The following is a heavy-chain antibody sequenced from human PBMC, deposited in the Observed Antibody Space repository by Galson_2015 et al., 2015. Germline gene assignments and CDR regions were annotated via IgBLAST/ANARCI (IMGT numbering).Heavy chain of an antibody. CDR2: ISYDGSNK. Sequence: SLRLSCAASGFTFSSYGMHWVRQAPGKGLEWVAVISYDGSNKYYADSVKGRFTISRDNSKNTLYLQMNSLRAEDTAVYYCARERGVDTAMIPTDDAFDIWGQGTMVTVSS. CDR1: GFTFSSYG. J-gene: IGHJ3*02. D-gene: IGHD5-18*01. V-gene: IGHV3-30*03. CDR3: ARERGVDTAMIPTDDAFDI.